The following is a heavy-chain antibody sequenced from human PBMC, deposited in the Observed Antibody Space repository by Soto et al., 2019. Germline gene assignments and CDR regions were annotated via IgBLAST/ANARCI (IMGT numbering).Heavy chain of an antibody. CDR2: ISRDGGTK. CDR1: GFTVSTYG. CDR3: TGEVASGF. D-gene: IGHD2-8*02. V-gene: IGHV3-30*03. Sequence: QVQLVECGGGVGQPGRSLRLSCAVSGFTVSTYGMHWVRQAPGKGLEWVAVISRDGGTKYYADSVKGRFTISRDNSRNTLFLEMNSLRGDDMAVYYCTGEVASGFWGQGTLVTVSS. J-gene: IGHJ4*02.